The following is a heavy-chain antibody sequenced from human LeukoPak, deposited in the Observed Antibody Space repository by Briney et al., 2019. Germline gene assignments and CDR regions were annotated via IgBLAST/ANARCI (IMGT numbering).Heavy chain of an antibody. CDR2: ISWDSRST. CDR1: GFTFDDYA. Sequence: GGSLRLSCAASGFTFDDYAMHWVRQAPGKGLEWVSGISWDSRSTGYADSVKGRFTISRDNTKNSLYLQMNSLRAEDMALYYCTKEPLDYWGQGTLVTVSS. V-gene: IGHV3-9*03. J-gene: IGHJ4*02. CDR3: TKEPLDY.